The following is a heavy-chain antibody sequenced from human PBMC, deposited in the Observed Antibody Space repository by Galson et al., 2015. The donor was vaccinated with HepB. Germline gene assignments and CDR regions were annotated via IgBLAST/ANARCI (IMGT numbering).Heavy chain of an antibody. CDR2: ITSSGGNS. CDR1: GFSFTRYA. Sequence: SLRLSCAASGFSFTRYAMTWVRQAPGKGPEWVSSITSSGGNSYYTESVKGRFTVSRDNSKHSLLLQLNSLRAEDTAMYFCAKDGIMVANNPYHFHYWGQGTLVTVSS. D-gene: IGHD2-15*01. CDR3: AKDGIMVANNPYHFHY. J-gene: IGHJ4*02. V-gene: IGHV3-23*01.